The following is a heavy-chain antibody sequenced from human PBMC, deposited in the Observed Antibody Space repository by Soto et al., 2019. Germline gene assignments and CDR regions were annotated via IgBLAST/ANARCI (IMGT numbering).Heavy chain of an antibody. V-gene: IGHV1-18*01. J-gene: IGHJ6*02. CDR2: INGYNGNT. Sequence: ASVKVSCKASGYTFTSYGITWVRQAPGQGLEWLGWINGYNGNTNYAQKLQGRVTMTTDTSTSTAYMELRSLRSDDTAVYYCARMGDVPYYYYGMDVWGQGTTVTVSS. CDR3: ARMGDVPYYYYGMDV. CDR1: GYTFTSYG. D-gene: IGHD3-16*01.